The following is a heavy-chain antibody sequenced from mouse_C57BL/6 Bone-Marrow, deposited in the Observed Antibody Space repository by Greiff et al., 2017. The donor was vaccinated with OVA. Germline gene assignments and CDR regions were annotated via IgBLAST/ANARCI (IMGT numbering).Heavy chain of an antibody. CDR2: IWWYDDT. CDR3: ARFPITRSFDY. D-gene: IGHD1-1*01. J-gene: IGHJ2*01. V-gene: IGHV8-8*01. CDR1: GFSLSTFGMG. Sequence: QVTLKVSGPGILQPSQTLSLTCSFSGFSLSTFGMGVGWIRQPSGKGLEWLAHIWWYDDTYYNPALKSRLPISKDTSKNQVFLRIANVDTADTATYYCARFPITRSFDYWSQGTTLTVSS.